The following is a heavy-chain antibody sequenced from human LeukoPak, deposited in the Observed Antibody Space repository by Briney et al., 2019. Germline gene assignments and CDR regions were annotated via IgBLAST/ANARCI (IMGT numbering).Heavy chain of an antibody. CDR3: ARECWGATTRLYYFDY. CDR2: INPNSGGT. J-gene: IGHJ4*02. Sequence: ASVKVSCKASGYTFTGYYMHWVRQAPGQGLEWMGWINPNSGGTNYAQKFQGRVTMTRDTSISTAYMELSRLRSDDTAVYYCARECWGATTRLYYFDYCGQGTLVTVSS. D-gene: IGHD1-26*01. CDR1: GYTFTGYY. V-gene: IGHV1-2*02.